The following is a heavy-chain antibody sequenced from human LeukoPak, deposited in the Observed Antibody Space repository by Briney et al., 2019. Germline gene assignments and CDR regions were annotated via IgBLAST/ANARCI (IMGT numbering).Heavy chain of an antibody. V-gene: IGHV3-53*01. D-gene: IGHD6-13*01. CDR2: IYSGGST. CDR1: GFTVSSNY. J-gene: IGHJ4*02. CDR3: AREGRIAAAGTNIDY. Sequence: GGSLRLSCAASGFTVSSNYMSWFRQAPGKGLEWVSVIYSGGSTYYADSVKGRFTISRDNSKNTLYLQMNSLRAEDTAVYYCAREGRIAAAGTNIDYWGQGTLVTVSS.